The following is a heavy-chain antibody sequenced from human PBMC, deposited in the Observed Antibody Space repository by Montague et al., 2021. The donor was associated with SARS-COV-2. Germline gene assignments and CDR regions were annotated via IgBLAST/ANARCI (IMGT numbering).Heavy chain of an antibody. J-gene: IGHJ6*02. D-gene: IGHD3-10*01. V-gene: IGHV4-31*03. CDR3: ALNYFRVRSWYGMDV. CDR2: IYYSGST. CDR1: GGSISSGGYY. Sequence: TLSLTCTVSGGSISSGGYYWSWIRQHPGKGLEWIGYIYYSGSTYYNPSLKSRVTILVDTSKNQFSLKLSSVTAADTAVYYCALNYFRVRSWYGMDVWGQGTTVTVSS.